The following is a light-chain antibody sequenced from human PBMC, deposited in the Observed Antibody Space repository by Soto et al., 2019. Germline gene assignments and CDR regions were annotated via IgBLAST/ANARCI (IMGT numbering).Light chain of an antibody. CDR3: QQYDTSPPRII. CDR1: QSFSSSY. Sequence: EIVLTQSPGTLSLSPGERATLSCRASQSFSSSYLAWYQQKPGQAPRLLIYGPSNRATGIPDRFSGSGSGTDFTLTISRLEPEDFAVYYCQQYDTSPPRIIFGQGTRLEI. J-gene: IGKJ5*01. V-gene: IGKV3-20*01. CDR2: GPS.